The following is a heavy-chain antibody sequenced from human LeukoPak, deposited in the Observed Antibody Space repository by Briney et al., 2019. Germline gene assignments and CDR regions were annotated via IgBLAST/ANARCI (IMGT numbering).Heavy chain of an antibody. D-gene: IGHD3-22*01. J-gene: IGHJ3*02. V-gene: IGHV3-74*01. CDR1: GFTFSSYW. CDR3: ARGEDSSGSKYLDAFDI. CDR2: INSDGSST. Sequence: GASLRLSCAASGFTFSSYWMHWVRHAPGKGLVWVSRINSDGSSTSYADSVKGRFTISRDNAKNTLYLQMNSLRAEDTAVYYCARGEDSSGSKYLDAFDIWGQGTMVTVSS.